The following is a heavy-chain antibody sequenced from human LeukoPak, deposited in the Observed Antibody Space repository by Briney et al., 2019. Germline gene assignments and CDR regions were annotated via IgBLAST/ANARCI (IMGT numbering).Heavy chain of an antibody. J-gene: IGHJ6*03. CDR3: ARLPRYCSSTSCYAAYGEYYYYYMDV. D-gene: IGHD2-2*01. V-gene: IGHV1-18*01. CDR2: ISAYNGNT. Sequence: ASVKVSCKASGYTFTSYGISWVRQAPGQGLEWMGWISAYNGNTNYAQKLQGRVTMTTDTSTSTAYMELRSLRSDDTAVYYCARLPRYCSSTSCYAAYGEYYYYYMDVWGKGTTVTVSS. CDR1: GYTFTSYG.